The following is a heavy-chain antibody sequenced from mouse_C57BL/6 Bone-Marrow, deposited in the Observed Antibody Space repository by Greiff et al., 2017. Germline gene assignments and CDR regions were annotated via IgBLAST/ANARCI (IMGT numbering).Heavy chain of an antibody. D-gene: IGHD1-3*01. CDR1: GYAFSSSW. V-gene: IGHV1-82*01. Sequence: QVQLQQSGPELVKPGASVKISCKASGYAFSSSWMNWVKQRPGKGLEWIGRIYPGDGDTNYNGKFKGKATLTADKSSSTAYMQLSSLTSEDSAVYFCADDSGLGYFDVWGTGTTVTGSA. CDR3: ADDSGLGYFDV. J-gene: IGHJ1*03. CDR2: IYPGDGDT.